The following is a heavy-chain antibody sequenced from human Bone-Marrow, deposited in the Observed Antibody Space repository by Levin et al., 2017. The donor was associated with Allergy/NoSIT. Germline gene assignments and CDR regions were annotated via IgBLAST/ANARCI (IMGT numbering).Heavy chain of an antibody. CDR1: GFTFHIYW. J-gene: IGHJ4*02. CDR2: IKQDGSEK. Sequence: LSLPCAASGFTFHIYWMSWVRQSPGKGLEWVANIKQDGSEKHLVDSVKGRFTISRDNAKNSLYLHLNSLSAEDPAVYYCARLDYYDSTQFDYWGRGTLVTVCS. V-gene: IGHV3-7*01. D-gene: IGHD3-22*01. CDR3: ARLDYYDSTQFDY.